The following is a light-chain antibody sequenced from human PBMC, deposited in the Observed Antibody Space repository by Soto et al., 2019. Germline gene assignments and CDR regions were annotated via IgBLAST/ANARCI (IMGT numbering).Light chain of an antibody. Sequence: QSVLTQPASVSGSPGQSITISCTGTSSDVGGYNYVSWYQQHPGKAPKVMIYEVNNRPSEVSNRFSGSKSGNTASLTISGLQAEDEADYYCNSYTSGSTQVFGTGTKLTVL. V-gene: IGLV2-14*01. CDR1: SSDVGGYNY. CDR3: NSYTSGSTQV. CDR2: EVN. J-gene: IGLJ1*01.